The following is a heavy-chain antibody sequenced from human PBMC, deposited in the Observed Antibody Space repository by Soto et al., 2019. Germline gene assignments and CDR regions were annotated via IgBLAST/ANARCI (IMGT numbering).Heavy chain of an antibody. V-gene: IGHV3-30*18. J-gene: IGHJ6*02. CDR1: GFTFSSYG. Sequence: GGSLRLSCAASGFTFSSYGMHWVRQAPGKGLEWVAVISYDGSNKYYADSVKGRFTISRDNSKNTLYLQMNRLRAEDTAVYYCAKDLVTFYYYYGMDVWGQGTTVTVSS. D-gene: IGHD5-18*01. CDR3: AKDLVTFYYYYGMDV. CDR2: ISYDGSNK.